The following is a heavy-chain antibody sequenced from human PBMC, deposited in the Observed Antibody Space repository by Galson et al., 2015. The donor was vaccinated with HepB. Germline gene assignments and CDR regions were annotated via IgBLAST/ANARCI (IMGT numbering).Heavy chain of an antibody. CDR3: VSLLRFLEWFDY. CDR2: ITSSGSST. D-gene: IGHD3-3*01. V-gene: IGHV3-64D*06. J-gene: IGHJ4*02. CDR1: GFTFSNYA. Sequence: SLRLSCAASGFTFSNYAMHWVRQAPGKGLEYVSAITSSGSSTYYPASVKGRFTISRDNSKNTLYLQMTSLRPEDTAVYYCVSLLRFLEWFDYWGQGTLVTVSS.